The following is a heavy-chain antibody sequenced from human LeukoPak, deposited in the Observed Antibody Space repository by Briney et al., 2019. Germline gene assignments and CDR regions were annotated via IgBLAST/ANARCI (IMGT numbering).Heavy chain of an antibody. CDR1: GFTFSSYA. CDR2: ISGSGGST. V-gene: IGHV3-23*01. D-gene: IGHD1-14*01. Sequence: GGSLRLSCAASGFTFSSYAMSWVRQAPGKGLEWVSAISGSGGSTYYADSVKGRFTISRDNAKNTVHLQMNTLRAEDTAIYYCAKGVNPGYNPGWSNFDYWGQGTLVTLSS. CDR3: AKGVNPGYNPGWSNFDY. J-gene: IGHJ4*02.